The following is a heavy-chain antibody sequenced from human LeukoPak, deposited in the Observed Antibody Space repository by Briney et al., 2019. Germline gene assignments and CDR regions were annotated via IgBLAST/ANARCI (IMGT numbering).Heavy chain of an antibody. D-gene: IGHD3-22*01. V-gene: IGHV4-34*01. J-gene: IGHJ5*02. Sequence: PSETLSLTCAVYGGSFSGYYWSWIRQPPGKGLEWIGEINHSGSTNYNPSLKSRVTISVDTSKNQFSLKLSSVTAADTAVYYCAAREGSGYYLAWGQGTLVTVSS. CDR3: AAREGSGYYLA. CDR1: GGSFSGYY. CDR2: INHSGST.